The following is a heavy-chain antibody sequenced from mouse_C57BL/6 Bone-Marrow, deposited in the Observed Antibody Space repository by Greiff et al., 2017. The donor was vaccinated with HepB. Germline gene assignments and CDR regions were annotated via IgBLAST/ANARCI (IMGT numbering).Heavy chain of an antibody. CDR1: GYAFSSSW. J-gene: IGHJ4*01. CDR2: IYPGDGDT. V-gene: IGHV1-82*01. Sequence: VQPQQSGPELVKPGASVKISCKASGYAFSSSWMNWVKQRPGKGLEWIGRIYPGDGDTNYNGKFKGKATLTADKSSSTAYMQLSSLTSEDSAVYFCARGGWCYAMDYWGQGTSVTVSS. CDR3: ARGGWCYAMDY. D-gene: IGHD3-3*01.